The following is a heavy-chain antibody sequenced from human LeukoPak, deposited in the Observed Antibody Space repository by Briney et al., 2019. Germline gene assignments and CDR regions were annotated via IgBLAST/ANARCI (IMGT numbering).Heavy chain of an antibody. D-gene: IGHD4-17*01. CDR1: GGSVSSGSYY. V-gene: IGHV4-61*01. Sequence: PSETPSLTCTVSGGSVSSGSYYWSWIRQPPGKGLEWIGYIYYSGSTNYNPSLKSRVTISVDTSKNQFSLKLSSVTAADTAVYYCARATVTTFSSYYYGMDVWGQGTTVTVSS. CDR2: IYYSGST. CDR3: ARATVTTFSSYYYGMDV. J-gene: IGHJ6*02.